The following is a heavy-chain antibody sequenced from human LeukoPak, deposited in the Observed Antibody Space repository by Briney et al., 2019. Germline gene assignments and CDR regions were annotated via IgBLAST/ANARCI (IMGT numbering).Heavy chain of an antibody. D-gene: IGHD3-22*01. V-gene: IGHV3-48*03. J-gene: IGHJ4*02. Sequence: GGSLRLSCAASGFTFSSYEMNWVRQAPGKGLEWVSYISSSGSTIYYADSVKGRFTISRDNAKNSLYLQMNSLRAEDTAVYYCARGPAASGYYDSRGRYGYFDYWGQGTLVTVSS. CDR1: GFTFSSYE. CDR3: ARGPAASGYYDSRGRYGYFDY. CDR2: ISSSGSTI.